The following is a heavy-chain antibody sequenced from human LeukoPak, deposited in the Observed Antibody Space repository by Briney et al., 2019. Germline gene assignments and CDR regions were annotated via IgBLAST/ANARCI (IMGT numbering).Heavy chain of an antibody. CDR1: GVTFSNAW. D-gene: IGHD3-22*01. Sequence: PGGSLRLSCAASGVTFSNAWMSWVRQAPGKGLEWVGRIKSKTDGGTTDYAAPVKGRFTISRDDSKNTLYLQMNSLKTEDTAVYYCTTESYYYDSSGYYGTPDWGQGTLVTVSS. CDR2: IKSKTDGGTT. V-gene: IGHV3-15*01. CDR3: TTESYYYDSSGYYGTPD. J-gene: IGHJ4*02.